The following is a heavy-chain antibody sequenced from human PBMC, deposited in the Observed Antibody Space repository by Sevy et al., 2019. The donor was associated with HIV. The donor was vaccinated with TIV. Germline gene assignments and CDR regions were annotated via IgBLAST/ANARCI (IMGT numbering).Heavy chain of an antibody. CDR3: ARGGCSSTRCYQVGDWFDS. V-gene: IGHV3-7*01. D-gene: IGHD2-2*01. CDR1: GFMYGDYA. CDR2: INQDGSEK. J-gene: IGHJ5*01. Sequence: GGSLRLSCTGSGFMYGDYAINWVRQAPGKGLEWVANINQDGSEKHYADSVKGRFSISRDNAKNSLYVQMKSLRADDTAVYYCARGGCSSTRCYQVGDWFDSWGQGALVTVSS.